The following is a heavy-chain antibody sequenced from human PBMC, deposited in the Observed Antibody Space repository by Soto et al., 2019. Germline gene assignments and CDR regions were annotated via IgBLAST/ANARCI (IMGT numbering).Heavy chain of an antibody. CDR3: ARRGRGSCYDY. CDR2: IYYSGST. J-gene: IGHJ4*02. Sequence: PSETLSLTCTVSGGSISSYYWSWIRQPPGKGLEWIGYIYYSGSTNYNPSLKSRVTISVDTSKNQFSLKLSSVTAADTAVYYCARRGRGSCYDYWGQGTLVTVSS. V-gene: IGHV4-59*08. CDR1: GGSISSYY. D-gene: IGHD2-15*01.